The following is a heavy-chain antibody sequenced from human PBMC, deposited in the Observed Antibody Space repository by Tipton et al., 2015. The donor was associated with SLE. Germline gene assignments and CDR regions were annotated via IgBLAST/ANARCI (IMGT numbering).Heavy chain of an antibody. CDR1: GYTFSTYG. J-gene: IGHJ5*02. CDR3: ARRRAATGLFSERGWFDP. Sequence: QSGAEVKIPGASVKVSCKASGYTFSTYGISWVRQAPGQGLEWMGWISAYNGNTNYAQNVQGRVTLTTDTSTSTAYMELRGLRSDDTAVYYCARRRAATGLFSERGWFDPWGQGALVTVSS. CDR2: ISAYNGNT. D-gene: IGHD6-25*01. V-gene: IGHV1-18*01.